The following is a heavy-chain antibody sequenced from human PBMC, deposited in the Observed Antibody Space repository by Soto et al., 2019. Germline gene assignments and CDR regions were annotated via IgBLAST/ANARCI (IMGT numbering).Heavy chain of an antibody. D-gene: IGHD5-18*01. V-gene: IGHV3-30-3*01. J-gene: IGHJ4*02. CDR2: ISYDGSNK. CDR1: GFTFSSYA. Sequence: GGSLRLSCAASGFTFSSYAMHWVRQAPGKGLEWVAVISYDGSNKYYADSVKGRFTISRDNSKNTLYLQMNSLRAEDTAVYYCAREGYSYGLYYFDYRGQGTLVTVSS. CDR3: AREGYSYGLYYFDY.